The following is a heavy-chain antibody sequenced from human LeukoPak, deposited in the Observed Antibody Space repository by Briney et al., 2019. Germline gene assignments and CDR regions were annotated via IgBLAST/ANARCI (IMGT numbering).Heavy chain of an antibody. CDR2: ISHSGAT. J-gene: IGHJ4*02. CDR3: ARRSHASPAGYSPFFDS. V-gene: IGHV3-23*01. CDR1: GFPFSSYT. Sequence: GGSLRLSCAGSGFPFSSYTINWVRQGPGKGMEWASTISHSGATYYADSVKGRFTISRDNSKNTVFLQMNSLRAEDTALYFCARRSHASPAGYSPFFDSWGQGNLVTVSS. D-gene: IGHD6-13*01.